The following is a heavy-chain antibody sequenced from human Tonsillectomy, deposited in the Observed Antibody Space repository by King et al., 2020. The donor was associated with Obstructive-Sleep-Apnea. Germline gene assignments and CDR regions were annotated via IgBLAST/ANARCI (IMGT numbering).Heavy chain of an antibody. Sequence: QLQESGPGLVKPSQTLSLTCTVSGDSISSGGYYWSWIRQHPGKALEYIGSIYFSGRTYFNPSLKSRLTISLDTSKNPFSLNLSSVTAADTAVYYCASPGSGRVGAFNYWGQGTLVTVSS. D-gene: IGHD1-26*01. CDR1: GDSISSGGYY. CDR2: IYFSGRT. CDR3: ASPGSGRVGAFNY. J-gene: IGHJ4*02. V-gene: IGHV4-31*03.